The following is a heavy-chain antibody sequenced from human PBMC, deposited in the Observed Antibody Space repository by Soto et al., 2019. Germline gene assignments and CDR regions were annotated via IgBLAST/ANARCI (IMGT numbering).Heavy chain of an antibody. J-gene: IGHJ6*03. Sequence: QVQLVQSGAAVKKPGALVKVSCKASGYTFTSYGISWVRQAPGQGLEWMGWISAYNGKTNYAQQAQGRVTMTTDTSTSTAYMELRSLRSDDTAVYYCARESLILAAYYYYTYVWGKGTTVTVSS. V-gene: IGHV1-18*01. CDR2: ISAYNGKT. CDR1: GYTFTSYG. CDR3: ARESLILAAYYYYTYV.